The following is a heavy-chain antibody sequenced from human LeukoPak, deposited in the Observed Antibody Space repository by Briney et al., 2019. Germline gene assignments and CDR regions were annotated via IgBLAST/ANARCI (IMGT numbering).Heavy chain of an antibody. CDR1: GFTFSSYA. J-gene: IGHJ5*02. CDR3: AKDRPVAGTTRVGGHGLPGS. D-gene: IGHD1-7*01. Sequence: GGSLRLSCAASGFTFSSYAMSWVRQAPGKGLEWVSAISGSGGSTYYADSVKGRFTISRDNSKNTLYLQMNSLRAEDTAVYYCAKDRPVAGTTRVGGHGLPGSWGQGTLVTVSS. CDR2: ISGSGGST. V-gene: IGHV3-23*01.